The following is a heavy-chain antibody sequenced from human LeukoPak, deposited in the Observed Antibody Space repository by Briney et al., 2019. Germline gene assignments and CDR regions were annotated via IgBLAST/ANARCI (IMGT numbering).Heavy chain of an antibody. J-gene: IGHJ6*02. CDR3: ARGGGLDV. CDR2: INHNGNVN. CDR1: RFTFSSYW. Sequence: GGSLRLSCAASRFTFSSYWMNWARQAPGKGLEWVASINHNGNVNYYVDSVKGRFTISRDNAKNSLYLQMSNLRAEDTAVYFCARGGGLDVWGQGATVTVSS. V-gene: IGHV3-7*03. D-gene: IGHD3-16*01.